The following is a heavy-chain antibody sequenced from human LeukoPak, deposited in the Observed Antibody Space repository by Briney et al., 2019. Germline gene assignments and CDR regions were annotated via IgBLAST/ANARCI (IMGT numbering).Heavy chain of an antibody. CDR1: GDSISTYY. CDR2: IYYRVTS. J-gene: IGHJ4*02. CDR3: ARGASSRFEH. V-gene: IGHV4-59*01. Sequence: SETLSLTCTVSGDSISTYYWSWIRQPPGKGLEWIGYIYYRVTSDYNPSLKSRVTMSVDMSTRQISLKLSSVTAADTAVYYCARGASSRFEHWGQGTLVTVSS. D-gene: IGHD6-13*01.